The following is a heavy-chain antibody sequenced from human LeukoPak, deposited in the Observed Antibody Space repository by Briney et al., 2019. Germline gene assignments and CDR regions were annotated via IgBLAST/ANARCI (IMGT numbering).Heavy chain of an antibody. CDR3: ARRVVLHQTYYFDY. D-gene: IGHD2-15*01. CDR2: IYHSGST. Sequence: SETLSLTCTVSGYSISSGYYWGWTRQPPGKGLEWIGSIYHSGSTYYNPSLKSRVTISVDTSKNQFSLKPSSVTAADTAVYYCARRVVLHQTYYFDYWGQGTLVAVSS. J-gene: IGHJ4*02. CDR1: GYSISSGYY. V-gene: IGHV4-38-2*02.